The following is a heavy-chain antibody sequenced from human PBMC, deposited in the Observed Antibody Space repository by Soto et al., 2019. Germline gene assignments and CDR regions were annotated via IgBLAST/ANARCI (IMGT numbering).Heavy chain of an antibody. V-gene: IGHV1-18*01. CDR3: ARVSWYDSSGYHQPFDY. CDR2: ISAYNGNT. Sequence: GASVKVSCKASGYTFTSYGISWVRQAPGQGLEWMGWISAYNGNTNYAQKLQGRVTMTTDTSTSTAYMELRSLRSDDTAVYYCARVSWYDSSGYHQPFDYWGQGTLVTVSS. D-gene: IGHD3-22*01. CDR1: GYTFTSYG. J-gene: IGHJ4*02.